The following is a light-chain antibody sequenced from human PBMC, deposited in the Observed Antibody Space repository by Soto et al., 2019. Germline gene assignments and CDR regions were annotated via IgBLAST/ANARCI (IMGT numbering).Light chain of an antibody. V-gene: IGLV2-23*02. J-gene: IGLJ1*01. Sequence: QSVLTQPASVSGSPGQSITISCTGTSSDVGSYNLVSWYQQHPDKAPKLMIYEVTKRPSGVSNRFSGSKSGNTASLTISGLQAEDEADYYCCSYAGSDWGYVFGTGTKVTVL. CDR1: SSDVGSYNL. CDR3: CSYAGSDWGYV. CDR2: EVT.